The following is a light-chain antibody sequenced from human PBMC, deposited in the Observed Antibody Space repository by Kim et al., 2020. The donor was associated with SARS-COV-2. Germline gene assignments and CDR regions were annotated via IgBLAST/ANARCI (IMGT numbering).Light chain of an antibody. Sequence: YELTQPPSVSVSPGQTASITCSGDKLGDKYACWYQQKPGQSPVLVIYQDSKRPSGIPERFSGSNSGNTATLTISGTQAMDEADYYCQAWDSSTYVFGTGTKVTV. CDR1: KLGDKY. CDR2: QDS. J-gene: IGLJ1*01. V-gene: IGLV3-1*01. CDR3: QAWDSSTYV.